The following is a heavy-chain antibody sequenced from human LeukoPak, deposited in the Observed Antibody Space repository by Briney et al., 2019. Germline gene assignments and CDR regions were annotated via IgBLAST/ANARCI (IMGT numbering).Heavy chain of an antibody. D-gene: IGHD3-10*01. J-gene: IGHJ6*02. V-gene: IGHV3-23*01. CDR3: AKVTFYYGSGSEYYYYGMDV. Sequence: GGSLRLSCAASGFTFRSYAMSWVRQAPGKGLEWVSAITGSGGTTNHAGSVKGRFTISRDNSKNTLLLQMNSLRAEDTAIYYCAKVTFYYGSGSEYYYYGMDVWGQGTTVTVSS. CDR2: ITGSGGTT. CDR1: GFTFRSYA.